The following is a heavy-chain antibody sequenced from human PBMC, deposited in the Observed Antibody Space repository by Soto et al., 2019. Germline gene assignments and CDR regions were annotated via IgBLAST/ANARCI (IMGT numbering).Heavy chain of an antibody. Sequence: EVQLVESGGGLVQPGGSLRLSCAASGFTVSSNYMSWVRQAPGKGLEWDSVIYGGGSTYYADSVKGRFTISRHNSRNTVYLQMNSLRAEGTAVYYCARDFRGPYYYMDVWGKGTTVTVSS. D-gene: IGHD3-10*01. V-gene: IGHV3-53*04. CDR3: ARDFRGPYYYMDV. CDR1: GFTVSSNY. J-gene: IGHJ6*03. CDR2: IYGGGST.